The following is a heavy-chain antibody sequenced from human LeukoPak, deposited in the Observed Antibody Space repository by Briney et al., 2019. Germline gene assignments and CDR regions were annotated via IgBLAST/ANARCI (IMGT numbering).Heavy chain of an antibody. CDR1: GFTFSSYG. J-gene: IGHJ3*02. Sequence: GGSLRLSCAASGFTFSSYGMHWVRQAPGKGLEWVAVIYSGGSTYYADSVKGRFTISRDNSKNTLYLQMNSLRAEDTAVYYCARIRDDYPDAFDIWGQGTMVTVSS. CDR3: ARIRDDYPDAFDI. CDR2: IYSGGST. D-gene: IGHD5-24*01. V-gene: IGHV3-53*01.